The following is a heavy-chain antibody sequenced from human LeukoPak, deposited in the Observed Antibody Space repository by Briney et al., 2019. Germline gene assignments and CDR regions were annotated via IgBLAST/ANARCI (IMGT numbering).Heavy chain of an antibody. V-gene: IGHV3-66*01. CDR3: AKDSGPYTSGYYGH. Sequence: GGSLRLSCAVSGFTVSSNFMSWVRQAPGKGPEWVSVIYTSGITYYADSVRGRFTISRDNSKNTLFLQMNSLRAEDTAVYYCAKDSGPYTSGYYGHWGQGTLVTVSS. CDR1: GFTVSSNF. CDR2: IYTSGIT. D-gene: IGHD3-22*01. J-gene: IGHJ4*02.